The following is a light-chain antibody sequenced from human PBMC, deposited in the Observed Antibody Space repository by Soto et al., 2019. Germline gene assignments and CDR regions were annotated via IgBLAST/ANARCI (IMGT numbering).Light chain of an antibody. Sequence: SALTQPASVSGTPGQSITISCTGTSSDVGGYDYVSWYQQHPGKAPKLMIYDVTNRPSGVSNRFSGSKSGNTASLTISGLQAEDEADYYCISYASINTYVFGTGTKLTV. V-gene: IGLV2-14*01. CDR2: DVT. J-gene: IGLJ1*01. CDR1: SSDVGGYDY. CDR3: ISYASINTYV.